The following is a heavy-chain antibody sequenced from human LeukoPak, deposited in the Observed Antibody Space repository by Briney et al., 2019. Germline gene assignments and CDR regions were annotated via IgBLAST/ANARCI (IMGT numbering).Heavy chain of an antibody. Sequence: GGSLRLSCAASGFTFSSYAMHWVRQAPGKGLEWVAVISYDGSNKYYADSVKGRFTISRDNAKDSLFLQMNSLRADDTAVYYCARGGGPIHLWPPKPIDHWGQGTLVTVSS. D-gene: IGHD5-18*01. V-gene: IGHV3-30*04. J-gene: IGHJ4*02. CDR1: GFTFSSYA. CDR3: ARGGGPIHLWPPKPIDH. CDR2: ISYDGSNK.